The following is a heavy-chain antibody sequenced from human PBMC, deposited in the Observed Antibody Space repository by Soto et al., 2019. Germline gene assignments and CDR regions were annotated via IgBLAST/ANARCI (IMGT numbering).Heavy chain of an antibody. V-gene: IGHV5-51*01. CDR1: GYTFTDYW. J-gene: IGHJ4*02. Sequence: GESLKISCKGSGYTFTDYWIGWVRQLPGKGLEWMGIIYPGDSDTRYSPSFQGQVTITADKSTSTAYLQWNTLKASDTAMYYCARHSLATQPGDYWGQGTRVTVSS. CDR2: IYPGDSDT. CDR3: ARHSLATQPGDY. D-gene: IGHD5-12*01.